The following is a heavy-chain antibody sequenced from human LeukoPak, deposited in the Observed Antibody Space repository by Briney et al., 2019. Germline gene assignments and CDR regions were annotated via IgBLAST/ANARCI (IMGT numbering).Heavy chain of an antibody. D-gene: IGHD1-26*01. CDR1: GFTFSSYS. J-gene: IGHJ4*02. CDR2: ISSSSSYI. Sequence: GGSLRLSCAASGFTFSSYSMNWVRQAPGKGLEWVSSISSSSSYIYYADSVKGRFTISRDNAKNSLYLQMNSLRAEDTAVYYCARESRRVGEGDFDYWGQGTLVTVSS. CDR3: ARESRRVGEGDFDY. V-gene: IGHV3-21*01.